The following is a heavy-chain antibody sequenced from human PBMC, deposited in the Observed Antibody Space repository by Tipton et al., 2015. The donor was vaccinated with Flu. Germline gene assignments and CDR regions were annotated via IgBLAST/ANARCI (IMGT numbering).Heavy chain of an antibody. J-gene: IGHJ5*02. CDR2: IRSDGRNK. CDR3: ARGITGTYWFDP. Sequence: SGFTFSNYGMHWVRQAPGKGLEWVAFIRSDGRNKNYADSVKGRFTISRDNSKNTLYLQMNSLRAEDTAVYYCARGITGTYWFDPWGQGTLVTVSS. CDR1: GFTFSNYG. D-gene: IGHD1-20*01. V-gene: IGHV3-30*02.